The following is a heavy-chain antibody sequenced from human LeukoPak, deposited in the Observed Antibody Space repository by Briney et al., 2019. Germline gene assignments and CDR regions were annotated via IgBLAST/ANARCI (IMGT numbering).Heavy chain of an antibody. V-gene: IGHV4-34*01. CDR3: ARGRRWFGELWSPKNWFDP. Sequence: SETLSLTCTVSGGSISGVHWSWIRQPPGKGLEWFGEINHSGSTNHNPSLKSRVTISVGTSKNQFSLKLSSVTAADTAVYYCARGRRWFGELWSPKNWFDPWGQGTLVTVSS. D-gene: IGHD3-10*01. J-gene: IGHJ5*02. CDR2: INHSGST. CDR1: GGSISGVH.